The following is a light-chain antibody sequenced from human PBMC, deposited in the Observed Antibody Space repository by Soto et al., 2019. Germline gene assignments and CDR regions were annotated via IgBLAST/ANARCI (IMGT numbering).Light chain of an antibody. CDR1: QSISSW. J-gene: IGKJ1*01. Sequence: DIQMTQSPSTLSASVGDRVTITCRASQSISSWLAWYQQKPGKAPKLPIYKASSLESGVPSRFSGSGSGTEFTLTISSLQPDDFATYYCQQYNSYSTFGQGTKVDI. V-gene: IGKV1-5*03. CDR2: KAS. CDR3: QQYNSYST.